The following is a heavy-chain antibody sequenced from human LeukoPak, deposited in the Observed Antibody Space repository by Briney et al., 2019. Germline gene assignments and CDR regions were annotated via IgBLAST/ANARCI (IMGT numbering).Heavy chain of an antibody. CDR3: ARGAADDLYYMDV. J-gene: IGHJ6*03. V-gene: IGHV3-9*01. D-gene: IGHD3/OR15-3a*01. CDR2: ISWNSGSI. CDR1: GFTFDDYA. Sequence: GRSLRLSCAASGFTFDDYAMHWVRQAPGKGLEWVSSISWNSGSIGYADSVKGRFTISRDSAKNSLYLQMNSLRAEDTALYYCARGAADDLYYMDVWGKGTTVTVSS.